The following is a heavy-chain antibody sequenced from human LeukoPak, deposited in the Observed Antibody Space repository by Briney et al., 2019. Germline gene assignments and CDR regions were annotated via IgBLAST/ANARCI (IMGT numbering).Heavy chain of an antibody. J-gene: IGHJ6*02. Sequence: PSETLSLTCTVSGGSISSYYWSWIRQPPGKGLEWIGNIYYSGSTNYNPSLKSRVTISVDTSKKQFSLNLSSVTAADTAVYYCARRQLDYYGMDVWGQGTTVTAS. D-gene: IGHD5-24*01. CDR1: GGSISSYY. V-gene: IGHV4-59*08. CDR3: ARRQLDYYGMDV. CDR2: IYYSGST.